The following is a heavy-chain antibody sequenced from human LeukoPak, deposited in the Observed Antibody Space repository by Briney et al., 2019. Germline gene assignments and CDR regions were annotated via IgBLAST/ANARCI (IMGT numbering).Heavy chain of an antibody. J-gene: IGHJ4*02. CDR3: ARVGYSYGTTYHY. CDR2: MNPNSGNT. Sequence: GASVKVSCKASGYTFTSYDINWLRQATGQGLEWMGWMNPNSGNTGYAQKFQGRVTMTRNSSISTAYMELSRLRSEDTAVYYCARVGYSYGTTYHYWGQGTLVTVSS. D-gene: IGHD5-18*01. CDR1: GYTFTSYD. V-gene: IGHV1-8*01.